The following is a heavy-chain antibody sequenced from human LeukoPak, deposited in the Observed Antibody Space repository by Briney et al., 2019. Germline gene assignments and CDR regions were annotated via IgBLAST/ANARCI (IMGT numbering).Heavy chain of an antibody. J-gene: IGHJ4*02. D-gene: IGHD3-22*01. CDR3: ATTLPDYYDSSGYYYY. V-gene: IGHV1-24*01. Sequence: ASVTVSCQVSGYTLTELSMHWVRQAAGKGREGMGGFDPEDGETIYAQNFQGRVTMTEDTSTDTADMEISRLRSEDTAVYYCATTLPDYYDSSGYYYYWGQGTLVTVSS. CDR2: FDPEDGET. CDR1: GYTLTELS.